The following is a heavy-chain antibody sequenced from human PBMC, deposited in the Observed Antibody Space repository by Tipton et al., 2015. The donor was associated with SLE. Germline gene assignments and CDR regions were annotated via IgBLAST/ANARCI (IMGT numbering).Heavy chain of an antibody. D-gene: IGHD6-19*01. CDR3: ARQKQWSIPANWNGIDV. Sequence: VQLVQSGAEVKKPGESLRISCKASGYDFAHYWIGWVRQMPGKGLEWMGFIYPVDSDARYNPSFHGQVTLSVDKAVSTVFLQWATLKAADTATYFCARQKQWSIPANWNGIDVWGQGTTVTVSS. V-gene: IGHV5-51*01. J-gene: IGHJ6*02. CDR1: GYDFAHYW. CDR2: IYPVDSDA.